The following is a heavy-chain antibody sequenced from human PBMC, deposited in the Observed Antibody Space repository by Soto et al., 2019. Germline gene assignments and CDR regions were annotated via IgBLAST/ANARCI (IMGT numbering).Heavy chain of an antibody. CDR3: AKDLVSIVGGNQN. Sequence: PGGSLRLSWAAPGFTFSSYAMSWVRQAPGKGLEWVSAISGSGGSTYYADSVKGRVTISRDNSKNKLYLQMNSLRAEDTAVYYCAKDLVSIVGGNQNWGQGTLVTVSS. CDR2: ISGSGGST. D-gene: IGHD1-26*01. J-gene: IGHJ4*02. CDR1: GFTFSSYA. V-gene: IGHV3-23*01.